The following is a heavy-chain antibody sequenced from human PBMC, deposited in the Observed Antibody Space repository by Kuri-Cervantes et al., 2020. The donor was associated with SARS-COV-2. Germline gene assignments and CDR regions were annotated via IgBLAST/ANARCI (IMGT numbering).Heavy chain of an antibody. Sequence: GGSLRLSCEASGFIFSDYAIDWVRQAPGKGLEWVAVIPYDGSNKYYADSVKGRFTISRDNSKNTLYLQMNSLRAEDTAVYYCARLDGYIEHWGQGTLVTVSS. V-gene: IGHV3-30-3*01. J-gene: IGHJ5*02. CDR3: ARLDGYIEH. CDR1: GFIFSDYA. D-gene: IGHD5-24*01. CDR2: IPYDGSNK.